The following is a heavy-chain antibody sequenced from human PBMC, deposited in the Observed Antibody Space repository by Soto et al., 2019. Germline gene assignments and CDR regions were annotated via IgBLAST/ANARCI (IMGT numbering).Heavy chain of an antibody. J-gene: IGHJ4*02. CDR2: ISGSGGST. CDR1: GFAFSSYA. D-gene: IGHD6-13*01. Sequence: GSLRLSCAASGFAFSSYAMSWVRQAPGKGLEWVSAISGSGGSTYYADSVKGRFTISRDNAKNTLYLQMNGLRAEDTAVYYFAKFKVVAAAGRSGYFEYWGQGPLVTVPS. CDR3: AKFKVVAAAGRSGYFEY. V-gene: IGHV3-23*01.